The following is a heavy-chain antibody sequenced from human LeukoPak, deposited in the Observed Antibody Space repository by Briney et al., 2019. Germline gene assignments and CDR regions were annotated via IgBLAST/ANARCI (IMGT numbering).Heavy chain of an antibody. CDR2: INPNSGGT. CDR1: GYTFTGYY. Sequence: ASVKVSCKASGYTFTGYYMHWVRQAPGQGLEWMGWINPNSGGTNYAQKFQGRVTMTRDTSISTAYMELSRLRSEDTAVYYCARVGDNGHSYGWGDYYFDYWGQGTLVTVSS. V-gene: IGHV1-2*02. J-gene: IGHJ4*02. D-gene: IGHD5-18*01. CDR3: ARVGDNGHSYGWGDYYFDY.